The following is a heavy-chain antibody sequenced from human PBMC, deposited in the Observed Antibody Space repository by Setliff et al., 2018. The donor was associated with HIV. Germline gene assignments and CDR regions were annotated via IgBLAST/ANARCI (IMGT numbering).Heavy chain of an antibody. CDR1: GGSITGYY. V-gene: IGHV4-59*01. J-gene: IGHJ4*02. CDR2: IYYNGGT. CDR3: TRGIGGIGYYPDY. Sequence: KPSETLSLTCTVSGGSITGYYWSWIRQPPGKGMEWIGYIYYNGGTNYNPSLKSRVTMLVDTSENHFTLKLTSVTAADTAMYYCTRGIGGIGYYPDYWGQGTLVTVSS. D-gene: IGHD3-22*01.